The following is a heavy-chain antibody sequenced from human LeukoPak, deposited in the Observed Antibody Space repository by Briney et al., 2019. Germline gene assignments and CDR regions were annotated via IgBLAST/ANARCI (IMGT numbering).Heavy chain of an antibody. J-gene: IGHJ6*03. D-gene: IGHD7-27*01. CDR2: INTNTGNP. Sequence: ASVKVSCKTSGYTFTSYAMNWVRQAPGQGLEWMGWINTNTGNPTYAQGFTGRFVFSLDTSVSTAYLQISSLKAEDTAVYYCARARTGAAPYYYYYMDVWGKGTTVTVSS. CDR3: ARARTGAAPYYYYYMDV. CDR1: GYTFTSYA. V-gene: IGHV7-4-1*02.